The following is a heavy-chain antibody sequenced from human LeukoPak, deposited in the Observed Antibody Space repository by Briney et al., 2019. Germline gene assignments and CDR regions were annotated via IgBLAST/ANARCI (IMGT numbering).Heavy chain of an antibody. CDR1: GFTFDDYA. D-gene: IGHD6-13*01. Sequence: GRSLRLSCAASGFTFDDYAMHWVRQAPGKGLEWVSGISWNSGSIGYADSVKGRFTISRDNAKNSLYLQMNSLRAEDTALYYCAKDKSRYSSSWQFDYWGQGTLVTVSS. J-gene: IGHJ4*02. CDR2: ISWNSGSI. CDR3: AKDKSRYSSSWQFDY. V-gene: IGHV3-9*01.